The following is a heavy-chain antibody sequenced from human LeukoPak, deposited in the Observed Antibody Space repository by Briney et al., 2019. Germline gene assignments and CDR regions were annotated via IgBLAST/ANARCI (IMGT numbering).Heavy chain of an antibody. J-gene: IGHJ4*02. CDR1: GYSFTDYA. CDR2: INAAYGST. D-gene: IGHD3-22*01. CDR3: AGTYYYDSSGYYPAFDY. V-gene: IGHV1-3*01. Sequence: ASVKVSCKASGYSFTDYAMHWVRQAPGQRLEWMGWINAAYGSTKYSQNFQGRVTITRDTSASTAYMELSSLRSEDTAVYYCAGTYYYDSSGYYPAFDYWGQGTLVTVSS.